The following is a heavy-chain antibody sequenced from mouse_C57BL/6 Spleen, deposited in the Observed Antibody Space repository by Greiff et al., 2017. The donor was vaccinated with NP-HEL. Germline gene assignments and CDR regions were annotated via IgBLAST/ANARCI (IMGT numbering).Heavy chain of an antibody. CDR3: ARDYYGSSYAWFAY. V-gene: IGHV1-53*01. D-gene: IGHD1-1*01. CDR2: ITPSNGGT. Sequence: VKLQQPGTELVKPGASVKLSCKASGYTFTSSWMHWVKQRPGQGLEWIGNITPSNGGTNYNEKFKSKATLTVDKSSSTAYMKLRSLTSEASAVYYFARDYYGSSYAWFAYWGQGTLVTVSA. CDR1: GYTFTSSW. J-gene: IGHJ3*01.